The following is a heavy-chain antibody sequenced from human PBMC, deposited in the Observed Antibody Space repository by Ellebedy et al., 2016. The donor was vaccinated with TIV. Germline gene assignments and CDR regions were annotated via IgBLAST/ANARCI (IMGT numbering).Heavy chain of an antibody. J-gene: IGHJ5*02. CDR1: RGTFSSYA. CDR2: IIPIFGTA. CDR3: ARTPRPTSTYNWFDP. V-gene: IGHV1-69*13. Sequence: SVKVSXKASRGTFSSYAISWVRQAPGQGLEWMGGIIPIFGTANYAQKFQGRVTITADESTSTAYMELSSLRSEDTAVYYCARTPRPTSTYNWFDPWGQGTLVTVSS.